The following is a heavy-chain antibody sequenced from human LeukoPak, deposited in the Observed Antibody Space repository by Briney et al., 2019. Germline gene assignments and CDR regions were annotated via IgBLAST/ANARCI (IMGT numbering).Heavy chain of an antibody. Sequence: GGSLRLSCTASGFTFGDYAMSWVRQAPGKGLEWVGFIRNKAYGGTTEYAASVKGRFTTSRDDSKSIAYLQMNSLKTEDRALYYCARARLVGYCTSTSCYGGSYFDYWGQGTLVTVSS. CDR3: ARARLVGYCTSTSCYGGSYFDY. V-gene: IGHV3-49*04. CDR1: GFTFGDYA. CDR2: IRNKAYGGTT. J-gene: IGHJ4*02. D-gene: IGHD2-2*01.